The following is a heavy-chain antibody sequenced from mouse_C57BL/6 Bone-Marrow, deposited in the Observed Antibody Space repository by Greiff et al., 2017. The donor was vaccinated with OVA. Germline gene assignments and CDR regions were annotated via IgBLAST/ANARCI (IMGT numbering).Heavy chain of an antibody. CDR2: IHPNSGST. J-gene: IGHJ3*01. CDR1: GYTFTSYW. V-gene: IGHV1-64*01. D-gene: IGHD1-1*01. Sequence: QVQLQQPGAELVKPGASVKLSCKASGYTFTSYWMHWVKQRPGQGLEWIGMIHPNSGSTNYNEKFKSKATLTVDKSSSTAYMQLSSLTSEDSAVYYCARRGFITTVVEGSWFAYWGQGTLVTVSA. CDR3: ARRGFITTVVEGSWFAY.